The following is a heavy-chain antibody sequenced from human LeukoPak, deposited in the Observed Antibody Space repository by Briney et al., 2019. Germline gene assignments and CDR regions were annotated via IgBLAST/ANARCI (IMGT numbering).Heavy chain of an antibody. V-gene: IGHV4-39*01. J-gene: IGHJ4*02. CDR1: GGSISSSNW. CDR3: ASNEWSGYYFDY. D-gene: IGHD3-3*01. Sequence: SETLSLTCAVSGGSISSSNWWSWIRQPPGKGLEWIGSMYYSGSTYYNPSLKSRVTISVDTSKNQFSLKLSSVTAADTALYYCASNEWSGYYFDYWGQGTLVTVSS. CDR2: MYYSGST.